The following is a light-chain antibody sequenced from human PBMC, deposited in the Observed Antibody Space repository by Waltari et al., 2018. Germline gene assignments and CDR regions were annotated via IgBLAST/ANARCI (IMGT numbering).Light chain of an antibody. CDR3: QAWDSTYARV. CDR2: QNT. V-gene: IGLV3-1*01. Sequence: SYELTQPTSVSVAPGQTASITCSGDKLGAKYACWYHQTPVQSPVLVIHQNTKRPSGIPERFSGSNSGNTATLTISGTQTIDEADYHCQAWDSTYARVFGGGTKLTVL. J-gene: IGLJ2*01. CDR1: KLGAKY.